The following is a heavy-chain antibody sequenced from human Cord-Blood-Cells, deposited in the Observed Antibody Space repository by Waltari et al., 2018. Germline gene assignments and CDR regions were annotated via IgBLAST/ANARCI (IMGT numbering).Heavy chain of an antibody. Sequence: QVQLVESGGGVVQPWRSLRLSCSASGFTFSSYGMHWVRQAPGKGLEWVAVISYDGSNKYYADSVKGRFTISRDNSKNTLYLQMNSLRAEDTAVYYCAKMGTGNFDYWGQGTLVTVSS. D-gene: IGHD7-27*01. V-gene: IGHV3-30*18. J-gene: IGHJ4*02. CDR3: AKMGTGNFDY. CDR1: GFTFSSYG. CDR2: ISYDGSNK.